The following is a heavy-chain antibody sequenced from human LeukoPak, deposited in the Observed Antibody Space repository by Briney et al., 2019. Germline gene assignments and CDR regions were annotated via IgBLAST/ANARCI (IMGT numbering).Heavy chain of an antibody. CDR2: INHSGST. CDR1: GGSFSDYY. Sequence: SETLSLTCAVYGGSFSDYYWSWIRQPPGKGLEWIGEINHSGSTNYSPSLKSRVTISVDTSKNQFSLKLSSVTAADTAVYYCARLGSSIAARLRGLYWGQGTLVTVSS. V-gene: IGHV4-34*01. D-gene: IGHD6-6*01. CDR3: ARLGSSIAARLRGLY. J-gene: IGHJ4*02.